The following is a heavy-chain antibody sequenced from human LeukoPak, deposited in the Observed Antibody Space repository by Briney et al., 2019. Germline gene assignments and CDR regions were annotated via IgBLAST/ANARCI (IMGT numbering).Heavy chain of an antibody. V-gene: IGHV3-30*04. CDR1: GFTFSSYA. D-gene: IGHD3-10*01. J-gene: IGHJ4*02. CDR2: ISYDGSNK. CDR3: AKVPITMVRRVIIPPDY. Sequence: GGSLRLSCAASGFTFSSYAMHWVRQAPGKGLEWVAVISYDGSNKYYADSVKGRFTISRDNSKNTLYLQMNSLRAEDTAVYYCAKVPITMVRRVIIPPDYWGQGTLVTVSS.